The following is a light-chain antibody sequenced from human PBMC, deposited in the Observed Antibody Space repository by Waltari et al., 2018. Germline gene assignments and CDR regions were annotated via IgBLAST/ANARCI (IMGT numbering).Light chain of an antibody. CDR1: QSVSRT. J-gene: IGKJ1*01. V-gene: IGKV3-20*01. Sequence: EIVLTQSPGTLSLSPGERATLSCRASQSVSRTLAWYQQKPGQAPSLLIYGASTRATGIAERFSGGGSGTDCSLTISRLEPEDFAVYYCQHYVRLPATFGQGTKVEIK. CDR3: QHYVRLPAT. CDR2: GAS.